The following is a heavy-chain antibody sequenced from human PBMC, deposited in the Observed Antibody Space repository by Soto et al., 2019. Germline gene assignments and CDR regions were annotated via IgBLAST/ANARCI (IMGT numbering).Heavy chain of an antibody. V-gene: IGHV3-13*01. CDR1: GFTFSSYD. D-gene: IGHD3-10*01. J-gene: IGHJ3*02. CDR2: IGTAGDT. Sequence: GGSLRLSCAASGFTFSSYDMHWVRQVTGKGLEWVSAIGTAGDTYYSGSVKGRFTISRENAKNSLYLQMNSLRAEDTAVYYCARGGDRDAFDIWGQGTMVTVSS. CDR3: ARGGDRDAFDI.